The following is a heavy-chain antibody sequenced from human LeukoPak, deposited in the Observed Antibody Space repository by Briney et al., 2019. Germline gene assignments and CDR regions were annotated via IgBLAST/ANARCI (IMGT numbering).Heavy chain of an antibody. D-gene: IGHD6-19*01. V-gene: IGHV3-53*04. CDR3: ARGGTPGYSSGRIDY. CDR2: IYSAGNT. J-gene: IGHJ4*02. Sequence: GGSLRLSCVASGFTVSSNYMSWLRQAPGKGLEWVSVIYSAGNTYYAESVKGRFTISRHNSKNTLYLQMNSLRVEDTAVYYCARGGTPGYSSGRIDYWGQGTLVTVSS. CDR1: GFTVSSNY.